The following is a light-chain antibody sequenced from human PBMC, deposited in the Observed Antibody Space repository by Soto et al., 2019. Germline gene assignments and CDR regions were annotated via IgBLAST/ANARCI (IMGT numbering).Light chain of an antibody. CDR1: HKISAFY. CDR2: ATS. Sequence: IVLTQSPGTLSLSPGEGATLSCKASHKISAFYLAWYQQKPGQAPRLLMYATSNRAPGIPDRFSGSGSGTDFTLTVSRLEPEDFAVYYFHHYDSSRWTFGQGTKVELK. CDR3: HHYDSSRWT. J-gene: IGKJ1*01. V-gene: IGKV3-20*01.